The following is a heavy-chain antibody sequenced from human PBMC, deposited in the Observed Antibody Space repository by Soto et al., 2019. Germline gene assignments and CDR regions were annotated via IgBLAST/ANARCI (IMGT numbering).Heavy chain of an antibody. V-gene: IGHV3-30*18. CDR3: AKDLRYYYYGMDV. CDR1: GFTFSSYG. J-gene: IGHJ6*02. Sequence: QVQLVESGGGVVQPGRSLRLSCAASGFTFSSYGMHWVRQAPGKGLEWVAVISYDGSNKYYADSVKGRFTISRDNSKNTLYLQMNSRRAEDTAVYYCAKDLRYYYYGMDVWGQGTTVTVSS. CDR2: ISYDGSNK.